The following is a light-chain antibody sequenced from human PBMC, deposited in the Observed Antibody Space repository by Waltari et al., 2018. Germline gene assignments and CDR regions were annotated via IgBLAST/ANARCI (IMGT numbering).Light chain of an antibody. CDR2: RAS. CDR1: HSVTSN. J-gene: IGKJ1*01. Sequence: EIVMTQSPATLSVSPGERVTLSCRAGHSVTSNLAWYLQKPGQAPRLLIYRASTRATGVPARFSGSGSGTEFTLTISSTQSEDFAIYYCQQYNQWPLTFGQGTKVEIK. CDR3: QQYNQWPLT. V-gene: IGKV3-15*01.